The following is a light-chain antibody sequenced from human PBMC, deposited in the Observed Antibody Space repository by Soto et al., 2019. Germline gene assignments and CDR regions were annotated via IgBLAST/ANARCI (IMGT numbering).Light chain of an antibody. CDR2: LAS. Sequence: DIQMTQSPSTLSGSVGDRVTITCRASQTISSWLAWYQQKPGKAPKLLISLASNRASGVPDRFSGSGSGTDFTLKISRVEAEDVGVYYCMQALQVPPTFGQRTKVDIK. CDR1: QTISSW. CDR3: MQALQVPPT. J-gene: IGKJ1*01. V-gene: IGKV1-5*03.